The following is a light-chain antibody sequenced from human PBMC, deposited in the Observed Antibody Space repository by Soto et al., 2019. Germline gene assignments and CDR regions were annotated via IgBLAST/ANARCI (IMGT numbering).Light chain of an antibody. CDR1: QSVSRD. V-gene: IGKV3-11*01. CDR3: QHRHN. J-gene: IGKJ3*01. Sequence: DIVLTQSPATLSLSPGERATLSCRASQSVSRDFAWYQQKPGQAPRLLIYDASNRATGIPARFSGSGSGTDFTLTINILQSEDFAVYYCQHRHNFGPGTKVDFK. CDR2: DAS.